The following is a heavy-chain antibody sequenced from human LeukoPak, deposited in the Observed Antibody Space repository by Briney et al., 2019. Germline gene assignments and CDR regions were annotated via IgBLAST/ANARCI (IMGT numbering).Heavy chain of an antibody. V-gene: IGHV4-61*09. J-gene: IGHJ4*02. CDR2: IYRSGST. CDR3: AGWIQLWFD. D-gene: IGHD5-18*01. CDR1: GGSISSGSYY. Sequence: SETLSLTCTVSGGSISSGSYYWSWIRQPAGKRLEWIGHIYRSGSTNYNPSLKSRVTISVDTSKNQFSLKLSSVTAADTAVYYCAGWIQLWFDWGQGTLVTVSS.